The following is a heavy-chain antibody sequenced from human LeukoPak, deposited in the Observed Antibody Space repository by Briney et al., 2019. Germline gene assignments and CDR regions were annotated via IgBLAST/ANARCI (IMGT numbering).Heavy chain of an antibody. CDR3: AKDDRWLQFCC. Sequence: GGSLRLSCAASGFTFSSYAMSWVRQAPGKGLESVSIISGSGGSTYYADSAKGRFTISRDNSKNTLYLQMNSLRAEDTAVYYCAKDDRWLQFCCWGQGTLVTVSA. J-gene: IGHJ4*02. D-gene: IGHD5-24*01. CDR2: ISGSGGST. V-gene: IGHV3-23*01. CDR1: GFTFSSYA.